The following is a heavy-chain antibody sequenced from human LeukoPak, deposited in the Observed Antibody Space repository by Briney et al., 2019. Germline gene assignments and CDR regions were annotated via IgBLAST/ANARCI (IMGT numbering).Heavy chain of an antibody. CDR2: IWYDGSHD. J-gene: IGHJ4*02. CDR3: AKEGDYCSSSGCHKRGIDY. V-gene: IGHV3-33*06. D-gene: IGHD2-2*01. Sequence: GTSLRLSCAASGFTFSHYAMHWVRQAPGKGLEWVAVIWYDGSHDTYTDSVKGRFTVYRDNFKNALHLQMNSLRVEDTAVYYCAKEGDYCSSSGCHKRGIDYWGQGTLVTVSS. CDR1: GFTFSHYA.